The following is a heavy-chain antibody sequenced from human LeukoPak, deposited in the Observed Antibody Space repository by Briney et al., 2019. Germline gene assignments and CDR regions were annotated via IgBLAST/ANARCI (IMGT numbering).Heavy chain of an antibody. CDR1: GGSFSGYY. J-gene: IGHJ6*02. CDR3: ARDYRSTIGGEYGMDV. Sequence: SETLSLTCAVYGGSFSGYYWSWIRQPQPPGKGLEWIGEINHSGSTKYNPSLKSRITISVDTSKNQFSLKLSSVTAADTAVYYCARDYRSTIGGEYGMDVWGQGTTVTVSS. CDR2: INHSGST. D-gene: IGHD3-16*01. V-gene: IGHV4-34*01.